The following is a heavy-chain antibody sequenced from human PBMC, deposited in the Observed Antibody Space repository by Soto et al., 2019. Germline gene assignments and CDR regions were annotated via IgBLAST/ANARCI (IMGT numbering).Heavy chain of an antibody. D-gene: IGHD6-19*01. CDR2: IKDKTEGETT. V-gene: IGHV3-15*01. CDR3: TTAAKIGWSSFDY. CDR1: GFTFSNAW. J-gene: IGHJ4*02. Sequence: EVQLVESGGGLLKPGGSLRLSCAASGFTFSNAWMNWVRQAPGKGLEWVGRIKDKTEGETTDHAAPVKGRFSISRDDSENTLYLQMNSLRTDDTSVYYSTTAAKIGWSSFDYWGQGTLVTVSS.